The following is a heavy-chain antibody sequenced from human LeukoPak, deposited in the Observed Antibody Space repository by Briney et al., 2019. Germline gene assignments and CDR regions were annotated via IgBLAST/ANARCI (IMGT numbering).Heavy chain of an antibody. CDR2: ISGSGGST. J-gene: IGHJ6*04. CDR3: AKEGDCGSGSYYYYGMDV. Sequence: GGSLRLSRAASGFTFSSYAMSWVRQAPGKGLEWVSAISGSGGSTYYADSVKGRFTISRDNSKNTLYLQMNSLRAEDTAVYYCAKEGDCGSGSYYYYGMDVWGKGTTVTVSS. CDR1: GFTFSSYA. V-gene: IGHV3-23*01. D-gene: IGHD3-10*01.